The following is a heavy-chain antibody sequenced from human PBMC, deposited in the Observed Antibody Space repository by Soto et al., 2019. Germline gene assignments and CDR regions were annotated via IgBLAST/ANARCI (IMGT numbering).Heavy chain of an antibody. V-gene: IGHV3-30*18. CDR1: GFTFSSYG. CDR2: ISYDGSNK. CDR3: AKGGHHDFWSGYYTY. J-gene: IGHJ4*02. Sequence: GGSLRLSCAASGFTFSSYGMHRVRQAPGKGLEWVAVISYDGSNKYYADSVKGRFTISRDNSKNTLYLQMNSLRAEDTAVYYCAKGGHHDFWSGYYTYWGQGTLVTVSS. D-gene: IGHD3-3*01.